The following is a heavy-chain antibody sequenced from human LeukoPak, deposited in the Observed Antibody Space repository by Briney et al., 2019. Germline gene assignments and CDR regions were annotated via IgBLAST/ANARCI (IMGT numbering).Heavy chain of an antibody. D-gene: IGHD6-6*01. CDR2: ISYDGSNK. Sequence: PGGSLRLSCAASGFTFSSYWMHWVRQAPGKGLEWVAVISYDGSNKYYADSVKGRFTISRDNSKNTLYLQMNSLRAEDTAVYYCARGWILAARMSMGYWGQGTLVTVSS. CDR3: ARGWILAARMSMGY. J-gene: IGHJ4*02. CDR1: GFTFSSYW. V-gene: IGHV3-30*03.